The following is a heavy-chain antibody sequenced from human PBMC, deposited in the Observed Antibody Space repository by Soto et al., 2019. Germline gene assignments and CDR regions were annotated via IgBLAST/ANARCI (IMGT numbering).Heavy chain of an antibody. Sequence: GVSVKVSCKASGYSFTSYGMSWVGQAPGQVLEWMVCISAYNGNTNYAQKLQGRVTMTTDTYTSTAYMELRSLRSDDTAVYYCARVFKAVALRFDTWGQGTMLTVSS. CDR2: ISAYNGNT. D-gene: IGHD6-19*01. J-gene: IGHJ5*02. V-gene: IGHV1-18*04. CDR3: ARVFKAVALRFDT. CDR1: GYSFTSYG.